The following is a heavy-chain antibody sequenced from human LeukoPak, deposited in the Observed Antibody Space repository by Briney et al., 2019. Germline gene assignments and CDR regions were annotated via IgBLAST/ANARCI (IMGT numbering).Heavy chain of an antibody. D-gene: IGHD1-14*01. CDR2: IDHDEDA. Sequence: SETLSLTCAIHGVPFSNYCWSWIRQSPGRELEWIVDIDHDEDATHNPSLRSRIGTAIDTSKNQFSLRLNSVTAADTAVYYCARAEKVERATLTFNWVRPERRYYSGLDVWGQGSAVIVSS. J-gene: IGHJ6*02. CDR3: ARAEKVERATLTFNWVRPERRYYSGLDV. V-gene: IGHV4-34*01. CDR1: GVPFSNYC.